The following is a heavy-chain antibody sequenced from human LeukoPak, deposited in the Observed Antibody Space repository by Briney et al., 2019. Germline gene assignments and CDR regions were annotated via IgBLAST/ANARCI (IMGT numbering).Heavy chain of an antibody. CDR2: IYYSGST. J-gene: IGHJ4*02. CDR1: GGSISSYY. Sequence: SETLSLTCTVSGGSISSYYWGWIRQPPGKGLEWIGSIYYSGSTYYNPSLKSRVTISVDTSKNQFSLKLSSVTAADTAVYYCARQDRYYYDSSGPDYWGQGTLVTVSS. D-gene: IGHD3-22*01. V-gene: IGHV4-39*01. CDR3: ARQDRYYYDSSGPDY.